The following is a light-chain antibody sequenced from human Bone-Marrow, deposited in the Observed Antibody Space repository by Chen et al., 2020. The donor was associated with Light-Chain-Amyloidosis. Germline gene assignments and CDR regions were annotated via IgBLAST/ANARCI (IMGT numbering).Light chain of an antibody. J-gene: IGLJ1*01. CDR3: SSYTSDNTFV. V-gene: IGLV2-14*01. Sequence: QSALTQPASVSGSPGQSIIISCTGTSSDVGCHKSVSWYQHHPDRVPKLIIYEVENRPSGLSDRFSASKSGNTASLSISGLQEDDEAEYYCSSYTSDNTFVFGSGTKVTV. CDR2: EVE. CDR1: SSDVGCHKS.